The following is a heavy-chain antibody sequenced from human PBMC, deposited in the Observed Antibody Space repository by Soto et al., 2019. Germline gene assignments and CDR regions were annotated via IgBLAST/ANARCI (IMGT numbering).Heavy chain of an antibody. Sequence: EVQLVESGGGLIQPGGYLRLSCAASGFNVSSNYMSRVRQAPGKGLQWISIINTGGNTHYADSVKGRFTISRDNSKNTVYLLMTRLRAEDTGVYYCTRDRGFDMWGQGTMVNVSS. D-gene: IGHD3-10*01. J-gene: IGHJ3*02. CDR1: GFNVSSNY. CDR3: TRDRGFDM. CDR2: INTGGNT. V-gene: IGHV3-53*01.